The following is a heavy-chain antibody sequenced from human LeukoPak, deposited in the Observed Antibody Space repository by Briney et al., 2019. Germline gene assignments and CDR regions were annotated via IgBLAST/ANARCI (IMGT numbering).Heavy chain of an antibody. D-gene: IGHD3-22*01. CDR1: GYTFTSYY. V-gene: IGHV1-46*01. CDR3: ASGVGKADDYYDSSGLSPHPFDY. CDR2: INPSGGST. J-gene: IGHJ4*02. Sequence: ASVKVSCKASGYTFTSYYMHWVRQSPGQGLEWMGIINPSGGSTSYAQKFQGRVTMTRDTSTSTVYMELSSLRSEDTAVYYCASGVGKADDYYDSSGLSPHPFDYWGQGTLVTVSS.